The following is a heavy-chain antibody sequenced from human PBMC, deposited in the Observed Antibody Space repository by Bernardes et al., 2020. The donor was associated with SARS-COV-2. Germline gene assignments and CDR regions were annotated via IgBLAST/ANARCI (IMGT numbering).Heavy chain of an antibody. V-gene: IGHV4-59*11. D-gene: IGHD4-17*01. J-gene: IGHJ5*02. Sequence: SETLSLTCTVSGGSLTNHYGSWIRRPPGKGLEWIGYIYYSGNTNYNPSLKSRVTISLDTSKNQFSLKLSSVTAADTAVYYCARGRLDYGDSHPWGQGTLVTVSS. CDR3: ARGRLDYGDSHP. CDR2: IYYSGNT. CDR1: GGSLTNHY.